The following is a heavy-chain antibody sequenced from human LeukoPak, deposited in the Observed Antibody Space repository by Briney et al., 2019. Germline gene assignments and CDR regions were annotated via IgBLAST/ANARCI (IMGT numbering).Heavy chain of an antibody. CDR2: IYYSGST. J-gene: IGHJ6*03. D-gene: IGHD3-10*01. Sequence: PSETLSLTCTVSGGSISNYYWSWIRQPPGKGLEWIGYIYYSGSTNYNPSLKSRVTISVDTSKSQFSLNLSSVTAADTAVYYCASCCYGSGSYYKGFYYYMDVWGKGTTVTISS. CDR3: ASCCYGSGSYYKGFYYYMDV. V-gene: IGHV4-59*12. CDR1: GGSISNYY.